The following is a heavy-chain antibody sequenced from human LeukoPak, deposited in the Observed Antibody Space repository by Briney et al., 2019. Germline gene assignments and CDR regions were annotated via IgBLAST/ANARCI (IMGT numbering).Heavy chain of an antibody. CDR2: INPSDDST. CDR1: GYTFTSYF. J-gene: IGHJ3*02. Sequence: ASVKVSRKASGYTFTSYFMHWVRQAPGQGLEWMGIINPSDDSTSYAQKFQGRVTMTRDMSTSTVYLELSSLRSEDTAVYYCAREGLIWGQGTVVTVSS. V-gene: IGHV1-46*01. CDR3: AREGLI.